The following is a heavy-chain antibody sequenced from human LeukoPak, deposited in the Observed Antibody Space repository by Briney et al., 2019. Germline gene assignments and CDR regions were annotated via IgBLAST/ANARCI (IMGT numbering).Heavy chain of an antibody. CDR1: RFTFSNYG. V-gene: IGHV3-33*01. D-gene: IGHD1-26*01. CDR3: AREGEGIVESYYFDY. CDR2: IWYDGSNQ. J-gene: IGHJ4*02. Sequence: PGRSLRLSCAASRFTFSNYGMHWVRQAPGKGLEWVAVIWYDGSNQQYAESVKGRFTISRDNSKNTLYLQMNSLRAEDTAVYYCAREGEGIVESYYFDYWGQGTPVTVSS.